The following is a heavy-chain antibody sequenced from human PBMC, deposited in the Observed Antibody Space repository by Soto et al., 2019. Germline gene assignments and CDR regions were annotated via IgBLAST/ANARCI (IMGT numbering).Heavy chain of an antibody. V-gene: IGHV3-30-3*01. D-gene: IGHD3-16*02. Sequence: QVQLVESGGGVVQPGRSLRLSCAASGFSFSNYAMHWVRQAPRKGLEWVAVISYDGSNKYYADSVKGRFTISRDNSKNTLYLQMNNLRTEDTAVYYCATVRGYRQDFDAFDIWGQGTMVTVSS. CDR1: GFSFSNYA. CDR2: ISYDGSNK. CDR3: ATVRGYRQDFDAFDI. J-gene: IGHJ3*02.